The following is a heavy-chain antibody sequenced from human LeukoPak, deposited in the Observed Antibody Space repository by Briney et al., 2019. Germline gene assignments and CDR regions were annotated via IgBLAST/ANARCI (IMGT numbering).Heavy chain of an antibody. CDR2: IYTSGST. CDR3: ARVRRNWNYEVDAFDI. Sequence: SETLSLTCTVSGGSISSYYWSWIRQPAGKGLEWIGRIYTSGSTNYNPSLKSRVTMSVDTSKNQFSLKLSSVTAADTAVYYCARVRRNWNYEVDAFDIWGHGTMVTVSS. V-gene: IGHV4-4*07. CDR1: GGSISSYY. D-gene: IGHD1-7*01. J-gene: IGHJ3*02.